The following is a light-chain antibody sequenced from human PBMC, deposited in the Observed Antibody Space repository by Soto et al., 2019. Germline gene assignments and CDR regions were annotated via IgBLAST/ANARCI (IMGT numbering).Light chain of an antibody. Sequence: QSVLTQPASVSGSPGQSITISCTGTSSDVGGYNYVSWYKQHPGKAPKLMIYEVSNRPSGVSNRFFGSKSGNTASLTISGLQTEDEADYYCSSFTSINTWVFGGGTKLTVL. V-gene: IGLV2-14*01. J-gene: IGLJ3*02. CDR3: SSFTSINTWV. CDR1: SSDVGGYNY. CDR2: EVS.